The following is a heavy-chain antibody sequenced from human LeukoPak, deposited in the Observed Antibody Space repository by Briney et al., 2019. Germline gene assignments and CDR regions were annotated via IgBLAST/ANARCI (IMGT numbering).Heavy chain of an antibody. V-gene: IGHV1-69*06. CDR2: IIPIFGTA. CDR3: ARYYYGSGSYYSPLGY. CDR1: GGTFSSYA. D-gene: IGHD3-10*01. J-gene: IGHJ4*02. Sequence: SVKVSCKASGGTFSSYAISWVRQAPGQGLEWMGGIIPIFGTANYAQKFQGRVTITADKSTSTAYMELSSLRSEDTAVYYCARYYYGSGSYYSPLGYWGQGTLVTVSS.